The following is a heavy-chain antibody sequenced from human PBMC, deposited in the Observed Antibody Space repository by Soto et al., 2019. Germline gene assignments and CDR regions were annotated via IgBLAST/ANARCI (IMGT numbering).Heavy chain of an antibody. J-gene: IGHJ4*02. CDR2: IDGDEDSTT. CDR3: VRDSHGDY. CDR1: GFTFNSYW. V-gene: IGHV3-74*01. Sequence: EVQLVESGGGLVQPGGSLRLSCAASGFTFNSYWMQWVRHAPGKGLEWVSRIDGDEDSTTNYADSVKGRFTSSRDYVKNTMYLQMNSLIAEDTAVYYCVRDSHGDYWGQGTLVTVSS.